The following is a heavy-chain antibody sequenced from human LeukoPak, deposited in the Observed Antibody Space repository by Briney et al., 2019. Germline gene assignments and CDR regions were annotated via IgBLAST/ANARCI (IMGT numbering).Heavy chain of an antibody. CDR3: ARGGGYCSSTSCPYYYYYYYMDV. V-gene: IGHV4-59*01. CDR2: IYYSGST. J-gene: IGHJ6*03. D-gene: IGHD2-2*01. Sequence: PSETLSLTCTVSGGSISSYYWSSIRQPPGKGLEWIGYIYYSGSTNYSPSLKSRVTISVDTSKNQFSLKLSTVTAADTAVYYCARGGGYCSSTSCPYYYYYYYMDVWGKGTTVTVSS. CDR1: GGSISSYY.